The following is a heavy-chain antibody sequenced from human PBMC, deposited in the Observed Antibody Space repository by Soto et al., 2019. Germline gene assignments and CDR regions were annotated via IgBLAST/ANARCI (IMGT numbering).Heavy chain of an antibody. Sequence: PSETLSLTCTVCGGSITNYYWSWIRQPPGKGLEWIGYIYYSGTTNYNPSLKSRVTISVDTSKNQFSLKLTSVTAADTAVYYCALYCSSTSCYGQWDYWGQGTLVTVSS. CDR1: GGSITNYY. V-gene: IGHV4-59*03. CDR3: ALYCSSTSCYGQWDY. D-gene: IGHD2-2*01. J-gene: IGHJ4*02. CDR2: IYYSGTT.